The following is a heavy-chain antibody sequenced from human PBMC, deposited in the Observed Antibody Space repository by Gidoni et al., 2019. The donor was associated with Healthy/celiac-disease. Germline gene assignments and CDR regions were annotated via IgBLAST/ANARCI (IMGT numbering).Heavy chain of an antibody. CDR2: ISSSSSTI. V-gene: IGHV3-48*01. Sequence: EVQLVESGGGLVHPGGSLRLSCAASGFTFSSYRMNWVRQAPGKGLEWVSYISSSSSTIYYADSVKSRFTISRDNAKNSLYLQMNSLRAEDTAVYYCAREGYYYDSSGYYRGTFDYWGQGTLVTVSS. J-gene: IGHJ4*02. CDR3: AREGYYYDSSGYYRGTFDY. D-gene: IGHD3-22*01. CDR1: GFTFSSYR.